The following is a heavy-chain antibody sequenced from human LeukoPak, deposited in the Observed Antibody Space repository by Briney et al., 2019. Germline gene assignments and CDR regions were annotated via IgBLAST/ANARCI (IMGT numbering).Heavy chain of an antibody. D-gene: IGHD2-15*01. CDR3: AGKRRVDPHYSDY. J-gene: IGHJ4*02. V-gene: IGHV3-7*01. CDR1: GFRFGAHW. Sequence: GGSLRLSCVASGFRFGAHWMNWVRQAPGKGLEWVANINEDGTEKYYVESVKGRFIISRDNAKNSLYLQMDSLRVEDTAVYFCAGKRRVDPHYSDYWGKGTLVTVSS. CDR2: INEDGTEK.